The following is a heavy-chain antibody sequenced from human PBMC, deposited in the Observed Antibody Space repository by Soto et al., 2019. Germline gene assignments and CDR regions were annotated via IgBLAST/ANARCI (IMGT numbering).Heavy chain of an antibody. D-gene: IGHD1-26*01. CDR1: GYTFSDYY. V-gene: IGHV3-11*01. Sequence: PGGSLRLSCAASGYTFSDYYMSWIRQAPGKGLEWISYIDTSGTKIYYADSVKGRVTITRDNAKNSLYLEMNSLRDEDTAVYYCASHHDLGTGYLATLDHWGQGTLVTVSS. CDR2: IDTSGTKI. J-gene: IGHJ4*02. CDR3: ASHHDLGTGYLATLDH.